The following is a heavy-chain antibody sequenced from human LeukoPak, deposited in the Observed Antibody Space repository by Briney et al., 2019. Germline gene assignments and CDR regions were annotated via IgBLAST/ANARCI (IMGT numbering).Heavy chain of an antibody. CDR1: GFTFSGSA. CDR3: TRSGYSYGGGGDY. D-gene: IGHD5-18*01. CDR2: IRGKANSYAT. J-gene: IGHJ4*02. Sequence: PGGSLRLSCAASGFTFSGSAMHWVRQASGKGLEWVGRIRGKANSYATAYAASVKGRFTISRDDSKNTAYLQMNSLKTEDTAVYYCTRSGYSYGGGGDYWGQGTLVTVSS. V-gene: IGHV3-73*01.